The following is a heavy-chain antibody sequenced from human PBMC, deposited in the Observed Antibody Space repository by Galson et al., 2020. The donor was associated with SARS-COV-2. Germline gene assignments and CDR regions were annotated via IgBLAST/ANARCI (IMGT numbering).Heavy chain of an antibody. CDR2: IWDDGGKK. V-gene: IGHV3-33*01. CDR3: ARDEYHRSYMDY. CDR1: GFTFSRYA. D-gene: IGHD6-6*01. Sequence: GESLKISCAASGFTFSRYAMHWVRQAPGKGLEWVAVIWDDGGKKYYADSVKGRFTISRDNSRNTLYLQMNSLRAEDTAVYYCARDEYHRSYMDYWGQGSLVTVSS. J-gene: IGHJ4*02.